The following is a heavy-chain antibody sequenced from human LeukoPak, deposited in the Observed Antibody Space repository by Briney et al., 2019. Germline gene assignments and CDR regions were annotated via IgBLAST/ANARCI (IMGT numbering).Heavy chain of an antibody. V-gene: IGHV5-51*01. Sequence: GESLKISCKGSGYSFTSYWIGWVRQMPGKGLEWMGIIYPGDSDTRYSPSFQGQVTISADKSISTAYLQWSSLKASDTAMYYCARHLPPLWDQAAYFDYWGQGTLVTVSS. D-gene: IGHD2-15*01. J-gene: IGHJ4*02. CDR3: ARHLPPLWDQAAYFDY. CDR2: IYPGDSDT. CDR1: GYSFTSYW.